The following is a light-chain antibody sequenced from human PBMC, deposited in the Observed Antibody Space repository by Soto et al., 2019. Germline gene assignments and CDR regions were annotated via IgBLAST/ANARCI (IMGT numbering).Light chain of an antibody. Sequence: EIVMTQSPATLSVSPGERATLSCRASQSVSSNLAWYQQKPGQAPRLLIYGASTRATGIPARFSGSMSGTEFTLTISSLQSEDFAFYYCQQYNNWPYTFGQGTKLEIK. CDR1: QSVSSN. CDR2: GAS. V-gene: IGKV3-15*01. J-gene: IGKJ2*01. CDR3: QQYNNWPYT.